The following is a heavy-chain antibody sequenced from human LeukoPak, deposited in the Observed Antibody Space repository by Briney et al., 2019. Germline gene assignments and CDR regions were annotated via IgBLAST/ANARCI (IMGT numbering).Heavy chain of an antibody. J-gene: IGHJ5*02. V-gene: IGHV4-34*01. CDR1: GGSFSGYY. CDR2: INHSGST. CDR3: ATARAGAAFRWFDP. Sequence: SETLSLTCAVYGGSFSGYYWSWIRQPPGKGLEWIGEINHSGSTNYNPSLKSRVTTSVDTSKNQFSLKLSSVTAADTAVYYCATARAGAAFRWFDPWGQGTLVTVSS. D-gene: IGHD6-19*01.